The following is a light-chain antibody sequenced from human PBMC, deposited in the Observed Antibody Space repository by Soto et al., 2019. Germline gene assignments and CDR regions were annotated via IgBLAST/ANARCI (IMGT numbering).Light chain of an antibody. Sequence: ETVLTQSPGSLSLSPGETATLSCRASQSVSSTYLAWYQQKPGQAPRVLIYGASSRATGIPDRFSGSGYGTDFTLNTSRLEPEDFAVYYCHQCGKSWWTFGQGTKVEIK. J-gene: IGKJ1*01. CDR2: GAS. CDR1: QSVSSTY. CDR3: HQCGKSWWT. V-gene: IGKV3-20*01.